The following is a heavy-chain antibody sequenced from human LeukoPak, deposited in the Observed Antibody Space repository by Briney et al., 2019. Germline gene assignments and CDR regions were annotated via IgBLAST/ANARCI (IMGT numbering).Heavy chain of an antibody. Sequence: SETLSLTCTVSDDSITIYYWTWIRQPPGKGLEWIGYIDHTGITNYNPSLNSRVTISRDTSKNHFSLELSSATAADTAVYYCATVTTGWYFDLWGRGTLVTVSS. D-gene: IGHD4-17*01. V-gene: IGHV4-59*01. J-gene: IGHJ2*01. CDR3: ATVTTGWYFDL. CDR2: IDHTGIT. CDR1: DDSITIYY.